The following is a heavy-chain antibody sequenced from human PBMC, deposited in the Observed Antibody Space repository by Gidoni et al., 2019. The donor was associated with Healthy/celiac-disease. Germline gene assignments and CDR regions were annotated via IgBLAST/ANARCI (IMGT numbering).Heavy chain of an antibody. CDR2: INHSGST. CDR1: GGSFSGYY. CDR3: ARGGKLGPFDY. D-gene: IGHD6-6*01. Sequence: QVQLQQWGAGLLKPSETLSLTCAVYGGSFSGYYWSWIRQPPGKGLEWIGEINHSGSTHYNPSLKSRVTISVDTSKNQFSLKLSSVTAADTAVYYCARGGKLGPFDYWGQGTLVTVSS. V-gene: IGHV4-34*01. J-gene: IGHJ4*02.